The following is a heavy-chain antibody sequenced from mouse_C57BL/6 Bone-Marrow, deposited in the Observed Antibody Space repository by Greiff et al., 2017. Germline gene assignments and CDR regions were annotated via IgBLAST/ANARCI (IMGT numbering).Heavy chain of an antibody. CDR1: GYTFTSYW. CDR3: ARGGGSSHYYAMDY. J-gene: IGHJ4*01. Sequence: VKLVESGAELVMPGASVKLSCKASGYTFTSYWMHWVKQRPGQGLEWIGEIDPSDSYTNYNQKFKGKSTLTVDKSSSTAYMQLSSLTSEDSAVYYCARGGGSSHYYAMDYWGQGTSVTVSS. D-gene: IGHD1-1*01. CDR2: IDPSDSYT. V-gene: IGHV1-69*01.